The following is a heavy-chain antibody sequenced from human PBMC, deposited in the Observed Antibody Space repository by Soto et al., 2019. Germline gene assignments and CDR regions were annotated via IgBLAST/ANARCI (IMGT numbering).Heavy chain of an antibody. CDR1: GQSFSGHS. CDR2: IKESGST. J-gene: IGHJ4*02. V-gene: IGHV4-34*01. CDR3: ARGSGIVALPGELEDVNYDY. Sequence: QVQLQQWGARLVKPSETLSLSCAVYGQSFSGHSWAWIRQPPGKGLEWIGEIKESGSTYYNPSLKSRLSISTDTSKNQFSLKLSSVSAAGTAAYFCARGSGIVALPGELEDVNYDYWGQGTLVNVSS. D-gene: IGHD1-1*01.